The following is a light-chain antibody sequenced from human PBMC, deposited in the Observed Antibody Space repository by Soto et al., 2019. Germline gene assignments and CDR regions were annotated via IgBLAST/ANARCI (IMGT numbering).Light chain of an antibody. CDR3: QQYHIWPPWT. CDR1: QSVSNN. CDR2: DAS. Sequence: ILMTQSPATLSVSPGERATLSCRATQSVSNNLAWYQQKPGQARRLLIYDASTRATGIPARFSGSGSGTEFTLTISGLQSEDFAVYYCQQYHIWPPWTFGQGTKVEIK. J-gene: IGKJ1*01. V-gene: IGKV3-15*01.